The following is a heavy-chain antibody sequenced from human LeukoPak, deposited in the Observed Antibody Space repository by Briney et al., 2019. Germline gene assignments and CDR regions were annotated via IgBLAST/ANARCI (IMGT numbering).Heavy chain of an antibody. D-gene: IGHD3-22*01. CDR3: ARVSSPGPYYYDSSGLDAFDI. CDR2: IIPILGIA. J-gene: IGHJ3*02. V-gene: IGHV1-69*04. Sequence: GASVKVSCKASGGTLSSYAISWVRQAPGQGLEWMGRIIPILGIANYAQKFQGRVTITADKSTSTAYMELSSLRSEDTAVYYCARVSSPGPYYYDSSGLDAFDIWGQGTMVTVSS. CDR1: GGTLSSYA.